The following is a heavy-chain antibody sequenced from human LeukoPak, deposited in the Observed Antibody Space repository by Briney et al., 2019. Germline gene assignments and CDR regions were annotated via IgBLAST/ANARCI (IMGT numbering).Heavy chain of an antibody. V-gene: IGHV4-59*08. D-gene: IGHD3-22*01. Sequence: PSETLSLTCAVSGGSISSYYWSWLRQPPGKGLEWIGYIYYSGSTNYNPSLKSRLTISVDTSKNQFSLKLSSVTAADTAVYYCARRYYYDSSGYYGYWGQGTLVTVSS. CDR1: GGSISSYY. J-gene: IGHJ4*02. CDR3: ARRYYYDSSGYYGY. CDR2: IYYSGST.